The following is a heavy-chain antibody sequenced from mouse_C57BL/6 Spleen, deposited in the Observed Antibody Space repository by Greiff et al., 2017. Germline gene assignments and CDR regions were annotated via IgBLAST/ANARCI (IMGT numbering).Heavy chain of an antibody. Sequence: VQLQQPGAELVKPGASVKMSCKASGYTFTSYWITWVKQRPGQGLEWIGDIYPGSGSTNYNEKFKSKATLTVDTSSSTAYMQLSSLTSEDSAVYYCVRGTTVVDYAMDYWGQGTSVTVSS. CDR2: IYPGSGST. J-gene: IGHJ4*01. CDR3: VRGTTVVDYAMDY. CDR1: GYTFTSYW. D-gene: IGHD1-1*01. V-gene: IGHV1-55*01.